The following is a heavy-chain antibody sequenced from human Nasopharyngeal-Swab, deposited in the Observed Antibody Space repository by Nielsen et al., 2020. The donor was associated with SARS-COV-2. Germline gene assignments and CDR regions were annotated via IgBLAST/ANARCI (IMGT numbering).Heavy chain of an antibody. CDR2: IIPIFGTA. V-gene: IGHV1-69*13. CDR1: GGTFSSYA. D-gene: IGHD1-26*01. Sequence: SVKVSCKASGGTFSSYAISWVRQAPAQGLEWMGGIIPIFGTANYAQKFQGRVTITADEPTSTAYMELSSLRSEDTAVYYCARDPRSFNSGNNTSRWWFDPWGQGTLVTVSS. CDR3: ARDPRSFNSGNNTSRWWFDP. J-gene: IGHJ5*02.